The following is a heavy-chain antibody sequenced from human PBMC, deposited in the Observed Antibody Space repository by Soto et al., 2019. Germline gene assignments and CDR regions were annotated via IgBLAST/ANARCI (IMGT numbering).Heavy chain of an antibody. D-gene: IGHD3-3*01. J-gene: IGHJ6*02. CDR2: ISSISSYI. V-gene: IGHV3-21*01. CDR1: GFTFSSSS. CDR3: AREEDFSPYYYYGIEV. Sequence: EVQLVESGGGLVKPGGSLRLSCAASGFTFSSSSMNWFRQAPGTGLEWVSSISSISSYIYYADSVKGRFTISRDNAKNSLYLQMNILRAKDTAVYYCAREEDFSPYYYYGIEVWGQGTKVTVSS.